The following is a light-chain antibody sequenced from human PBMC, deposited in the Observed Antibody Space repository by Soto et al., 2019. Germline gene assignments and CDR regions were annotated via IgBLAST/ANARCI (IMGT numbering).Light chain of an antibody. Sequence: DIPMTQSPSTLSASVGDRVTITCRASQSVSMWLAWYQQKPGKAPKLLIYRASILESGVPSRFSGSGSGTEFTLTVNSLQPDDSASYFCQQYNTYPWTFGQGTKVEIK. J-gene: IGKJ1*01. CDR1: QSVSMW. CDR2: RAS. V-gene: IGKV1-5*03. CDR3: QQYNTYPWT.